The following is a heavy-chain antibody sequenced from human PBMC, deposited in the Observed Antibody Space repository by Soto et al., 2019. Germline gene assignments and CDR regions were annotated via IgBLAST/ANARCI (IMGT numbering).Heavy chain of an antibody. V-gene: IGHV3-30*18. Sequence: PGGSLRLSCAASGFTFSSYGMHWVRQAPGKGLEWVAVISYDGSNKYYADSVKGRFTISRDNSKNTLYLQMNSLRAEDTAVYYCAKTGKGSSSWYLLHYFDYWGQGTLVTVSS. J-gene: IGHJ4*02. D-gene: IGHD6-13*01. CDR3: AKTGKGSSSWYLLHYFDY. CDR2: ISYDGSNK. CDR1: GFTFSSYG.